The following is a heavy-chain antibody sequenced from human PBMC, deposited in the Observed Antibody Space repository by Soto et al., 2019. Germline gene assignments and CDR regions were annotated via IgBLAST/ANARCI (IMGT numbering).Heavy chain of an antibody. J-gene: IGHJ6*02. CDR2: ISSSSSTI. CDR3: ARDMAYCGGDCYFYYYYGMDV. D-gene: IGHD2-21*02. V-gene: IGHV3-48*02. Sequence: EVQLVESGGGLVQPGGSLRLSCAASGFTFSSYSMNWVRQAPGKGLEWVSYISSSSSTIYYADSVKGRFTISRDNAKNSLYLQMNSLRDEDTAVYYCARDMAYCGGDCYFYYYYGMDVWGQGTTVTVSS. CDR1: GFTFSSYS.